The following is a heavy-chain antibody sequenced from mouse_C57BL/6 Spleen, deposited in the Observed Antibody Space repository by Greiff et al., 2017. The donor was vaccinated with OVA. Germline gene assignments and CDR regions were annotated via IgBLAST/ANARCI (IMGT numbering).Heavy chain of an antibody. CDR1: GFSLSTSGMG. CDR2: IYWDDDK. D-gene: IGHD1-1*01. J-gene: IGHJ2*01. Sequence: QVTLKESGPGILQSSQTLSLTCSFSGFSLSTSGMGVSWIRQPSGMGLEWLAHIYWDDDKRYNPSLQSRLTISKNTSRNQLVLTVTIVDTVATATYDVARRGWCYGSSNYFDYWGQGTTLTVSS. CDR3: ARRGWCYGSSNYFDY. V-gene: IGHV8-12*01.